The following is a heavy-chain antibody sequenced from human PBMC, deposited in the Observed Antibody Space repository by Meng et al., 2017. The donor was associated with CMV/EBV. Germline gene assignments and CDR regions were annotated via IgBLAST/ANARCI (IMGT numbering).Heavy chain of an antibody. CDR3: AREAFKVLFFPFDP. CDR2: IYTSGST. CDR1: GGSISSGSYY. V-gene: IGHV4-61*02. D-gene: IGHD1-1*01. J-gene: IGHJ5*02. Sequence: QVALQEPGPGLAKPSQTLSLTCTVSGGSISSGSYYWSWIRQPAGKGLEWIGRIYTSGSTNYNPSLKSRVTISVDTSKNQFSLKLSSVTAADTAVYYCAREAFKVLFFPFDPWGQGTLVTVSS.